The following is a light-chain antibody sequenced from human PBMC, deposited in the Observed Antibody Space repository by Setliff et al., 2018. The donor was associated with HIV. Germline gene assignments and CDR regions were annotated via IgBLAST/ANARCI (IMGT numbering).Light chain of an antibody. Sequence: QSVLTQPASVSGTPGQSITISCTGSSSGIGTYDRVSWYQQRPDGGPRLIIYDVIHRPSGVPHRFSGSKSGNTASLTISGLQTEDEADYYCMSYLSTNSYVFGTGTKVTVL. V-gene: IGLV2-14*03. CDR1: SSGIGTYDR. CDR2: DVI. CDR3: MSYLSTNSYV. J-gene: IGLJ1*01.